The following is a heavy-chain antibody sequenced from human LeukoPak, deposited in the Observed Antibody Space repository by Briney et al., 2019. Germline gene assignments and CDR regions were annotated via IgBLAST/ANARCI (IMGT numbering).Heavy chain of an antibody. CDR3: AKDPYSSGWYVDY. CDR2: ISYDGSNK. Sequence: GRSLRLSCAASGFTFSSYGMHWVCQAPGKGLEWVAVISYDGSNKYYADSVKGRFTISRDNSKNTLYLQMNSLRAEDTAVYYCAKDPYSSGWYVDYWGQGTLVTVSS. CDR1: GFTFSSYG. J-gene: IGHJ4*02. D-gene: IGHD6-19*01. V-gene: IGHV3-30*18.